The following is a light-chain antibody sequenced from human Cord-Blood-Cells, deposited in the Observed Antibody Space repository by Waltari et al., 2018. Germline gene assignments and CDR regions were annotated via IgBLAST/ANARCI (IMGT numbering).Light chain of an antibody. J-gene: IGKJ1*01. V-gene: IGKV1-39*01. CDR1: QSISSY. CDR2: AVC. Sequence: DIKMTQSPSSLSASVGDRVTITCRASQSISSYVNGYQQKPGKAPKLPIYAVCSLQSGVPSRLSSSGSGTAFTLTISSLQPEDFATYYCQQSYSTRWTFGQGTKVEIK. CDR3: QQSYSTRWT.